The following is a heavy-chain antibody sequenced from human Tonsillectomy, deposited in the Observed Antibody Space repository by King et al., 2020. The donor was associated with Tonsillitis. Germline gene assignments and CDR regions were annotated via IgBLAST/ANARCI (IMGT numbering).Heavy chain of an antibody. D-gene: IGHD3-22*01. CDR2: ISYDGSIK. CDR1: EFTFSNYA. Sequence: VQLVESGGGVVQPGRSLRLACGASEFTFSNYAMYWVRQAPGKGLEWVAVISYDGSIKYYADSVQGRFTISRDNSKNTLYLQMNSLTAEDTAVYYCATGGSSGYYDYWGQGTLVTVSS. J-gene: IGHJ4*02. CDR3: ATGGSSGYYDY. V-gene: IGHV3-30-3*01.